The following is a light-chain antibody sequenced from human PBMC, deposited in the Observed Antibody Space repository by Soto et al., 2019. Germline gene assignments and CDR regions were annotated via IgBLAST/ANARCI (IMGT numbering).Light chain of an antibody. CDR2: GAS. Sequence: EIVMTQSPATLSVSPGERATLSCRARQSVSSNLAWYQQKPGQAPMLLIYGASTRAAGIPARFSGSGSGTEFTLTISSLQSEDVAVYFCQQYNNRWTFGPGTKVEIK. CDR1: QSVSSN. CDR3: QQYNNRWT. J-gene: IGKJ1*01. V-gene: IGKV3-15*01.